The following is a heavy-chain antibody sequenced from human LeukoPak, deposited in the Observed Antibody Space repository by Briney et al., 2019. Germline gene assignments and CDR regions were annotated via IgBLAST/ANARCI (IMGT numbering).Heavy chain of an antibody. V-gene: IGHV1-18*01. D-gene: IGHD1-26*01. CDR2: ISAYNGNT. CDR3: ARGAGVGVPYFDY. J-gene: IGHJ4*02. Sequence: ASVKVSCKASGYTFPKYGLNWIRQAPGQGLEWMGWISAYNGNTNYAQKLQGRVTLTTDTSTSTAYMELRSLRSGDTAVYYCARGAGVGVPYFDYWGQGTLVTVSS. CDR1: GYTFPKYG.